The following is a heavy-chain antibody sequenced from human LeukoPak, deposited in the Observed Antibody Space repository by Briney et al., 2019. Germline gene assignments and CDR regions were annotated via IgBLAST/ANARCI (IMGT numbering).Heavy chain of an antibody. J-gene: IGHJ4*02. CDR1: GGSFSGYY. Sequence: SETLCLTCAVYGGSFSGYYWSWIRQPPGKGLEWIGEINHSGSTNYNPSLKSRVTISVDTSKNQFSLKLSSVTAADTAVYYCARPRYRTGTPLDYWGQGTLLTVSS. CDR3: ARPRYRTGTPLDY. D-gene: IGHD1-1*01. CDR2: INHSGST. V-gene: IGHV4-34*01.